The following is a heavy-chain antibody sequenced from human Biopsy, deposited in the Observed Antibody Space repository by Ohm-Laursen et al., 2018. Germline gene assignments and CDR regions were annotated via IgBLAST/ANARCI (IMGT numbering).Heavy chain of an antibody. D-gene: IGHD6-13*01. Sequence: LSLTCAVYGGSFNGYFWSWIRQPPGKGLEWIGDITQSGSTNYSPSLKSRVTISVDTAKKQFSLGLRSVTAADTAVYYCARVPLPGIGAAYQGRFLYGMDVWGQGTTVSVSS. CDR3: ARVPLPGIGAAYQGRFLYGMDV. J-gene: IGHJ6*02. CDR2: ITQSGST. CDR1: GGSFNGYF. V-gene: IGHV4-34*01.